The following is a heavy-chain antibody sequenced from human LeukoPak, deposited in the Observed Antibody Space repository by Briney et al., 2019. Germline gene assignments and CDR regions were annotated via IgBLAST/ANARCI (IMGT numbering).Heavy chain of an antibody. CDR1: GYTFTSYY. CDR2: INPSGGST. CDR3: ARGLNDYVWGSYRYALYYFDY. V-gene: IGHV1-46*01. Sequence: ASVKVSCKASGYTFTSYYMHWVRQAPGQGLEWMGIINPSGGSTSYAQKFQGRVTMTRDMSTSTVYMELSSLRSEDTAVYYCARGLNDYVWGSYRYALYYFDYWGQGTLVTVSS. J-gene: IGHJ4*02. D-gene: IGHD3-16*02.